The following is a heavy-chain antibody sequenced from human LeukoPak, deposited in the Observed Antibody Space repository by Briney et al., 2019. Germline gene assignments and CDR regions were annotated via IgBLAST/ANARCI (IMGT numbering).Heavy chain of an antibody. V-gene: IGHV3-23*01. CDR2: ISGSGGST. CDR3: AKIGYPDY. J-gene: IGHJ4*02. CDR1: GFTFSSYA. Sequence: GRSLRLSCAASGFTFSSYAMNWVRQAPGKGLEWVSGISGSGGSTYFADSVKGRFTISRDNSKNTVYLQMNSLRAEDTAVYYCAKIGYPDYWGQGTLVTVSS. D-gene: IGHD6-13*01.